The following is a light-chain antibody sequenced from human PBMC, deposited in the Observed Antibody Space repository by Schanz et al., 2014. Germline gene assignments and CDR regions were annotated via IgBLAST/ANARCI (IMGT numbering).Light chain of an antibody. Sequence: IVLTQSPGTLSLSPGERATLSCRASQSVRSNFLAWYQQKPGQAPRLLIYGASSRATGVPDRFSGSGSESETDFTLTISRLEPEDFAVYYCQHYGSSSWTFGQGTKVEIK. CDR1: QSVRSNF. J-gene: IGKJ1*01. CDR2: GAS. V-gene: IGKV3-20*01. CDR3: QHYGSSSWT.